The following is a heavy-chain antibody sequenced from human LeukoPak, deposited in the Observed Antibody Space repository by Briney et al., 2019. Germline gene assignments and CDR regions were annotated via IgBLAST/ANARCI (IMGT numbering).Heavy chain of an antibody. CDR1: GFTFTSYG. D-gene: IGHD4-17*01. Sequence: GASVKVSCKASGFTFTSYGISWVRQAPGQGLEWMGLIITYNGNTKYAQNLQGRVTMTTDTSTNIAYMEVRSLRSDDTAVYYCAKTTVTSEDYYYYYMDVWGEGTTVTVSS. CDR2: IITYNGNT. V-gene: IGHV1-18*01. CDR3: AKTTVTSEDYYYYYMDV. J-gene: IGHJ6*03.